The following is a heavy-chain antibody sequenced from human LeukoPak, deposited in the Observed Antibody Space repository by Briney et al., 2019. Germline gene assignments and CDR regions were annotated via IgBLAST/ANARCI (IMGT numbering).Heavy chain of an antibody. CDR3: ARGARRIPTYYYGSGSYREYNWFDP. CDR2: INPNNGGT. Sequence: ASVKVSCKASGYTFTGHYMHWVRQAPGQGLEWMGWINPNNGGTNYAQKFQGRVTMTRDTSISTAYMELSRLRSDDTAVYYCARGARRIPTYYYGSGSYREYNWFDPWGQGTLVTVSS. D-gene: IGHD3-10*01. CDR1: GYTFTGHY. J-gene: IGHJ5*02. V-gene: IGHV1-2*02.